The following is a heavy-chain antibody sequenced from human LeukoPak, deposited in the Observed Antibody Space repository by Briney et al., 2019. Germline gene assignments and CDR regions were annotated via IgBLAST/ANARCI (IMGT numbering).Heavy chain of an antibody. CDR1: GGSISSNY. V-gene: IGHV4-39*07. CDR2: GYYSGNT. D-gene: IGHD3-9*01. CDR3: ARGVMGYILTGYFNKGTNWFDP. Sequence: PSETLSLTCTVSGGSISSNYWGWIRQPPGKGLEWIASGYYSGNTYFNPSLKSRVTISVDTSKNQFSLKLSSVTAADTAVYYCARGVMGYILTGYFNKGTNWFDPWGQGTLVTVSS. J-gene: IGHJ5*02.